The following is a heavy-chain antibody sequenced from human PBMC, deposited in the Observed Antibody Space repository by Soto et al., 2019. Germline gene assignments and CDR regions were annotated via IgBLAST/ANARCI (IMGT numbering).Heavy chain of an antibody. Sequence: QVQLVESGGGVVQPGRSLRLSCAASGFNLSSYGMHWVRQAPGKGLEWVGSIWYDGTITKEADSVKGRFTISRDISKNTLFLQMNSLSVEDTALYFCARDAPIGYKDCWGLGTLVSVSS. D-gene: IGHD3-22*01. CDR2: IWYDGTIT. CDR1: GFNLSSYG. V-gene: IGHV3-33*01. J-gene: IGHJ4*02. CDR3: ARDAPIGYKDC.